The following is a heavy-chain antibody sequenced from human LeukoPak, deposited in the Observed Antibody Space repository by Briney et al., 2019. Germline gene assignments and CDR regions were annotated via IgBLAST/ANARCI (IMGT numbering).Heavy chain of an antibody. J-gene: IGHJ4*02. CDR1: GGSFSGYF. Sequence: SETLSLTCAVYGGSFSGYFWSWIRQPPGKGLEWIGEINHSGSTNYNPSLKSRVTISVDTSKNQFSLKLSSVTAADTAVYYCARLAKGIAVYWGQGTLVTVSS. D-gene: IGHD6-19*01. V-gene: IGHV4-34*01. CDR3: ARLAKGIAVY. CDR2: INHSGST.